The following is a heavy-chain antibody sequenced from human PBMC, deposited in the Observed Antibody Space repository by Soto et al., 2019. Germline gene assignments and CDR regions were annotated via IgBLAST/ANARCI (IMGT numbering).Heavy chain of an antibody. V-gene: IGHV3-74*01. D-gene: IGHD3-9*01. CDR1: GFTFSSYW. CDR2: INSDGSTT. J-gene: IGHJ4*02. Sequence: EVQLVESGGGLVQPGGSLRLSCVASGFTFSSYWIHWVRQAPGKGLVWVSRINSDGSTTSYADSVKGRFTISRDNAKNTLYLQMNSLRAEDTAVYYCARVRAGYYNFDYWGQGTLVTVSS. CDR3: ARVRAGYYNFDY.